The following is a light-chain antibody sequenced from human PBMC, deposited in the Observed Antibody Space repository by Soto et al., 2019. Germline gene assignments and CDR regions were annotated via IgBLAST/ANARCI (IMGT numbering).Light chain of an antibody. J-gene: IGLJ3*02. CDR3: ATWDDSLNARGV. Sequence: QSVLTQPPSASGTPGQRVTISCSGSRSNIGNNAVTWYQQFPGTAPKLLIYNNNQRPSGDPDRFSRSKSGTSASLAISGLQSEDEADYYCATWDDSLNARGVFGGGTKLTVL. V-gene: IGLV1-44*01. CDR1: RSNIGNNA. CDR2: NNN.